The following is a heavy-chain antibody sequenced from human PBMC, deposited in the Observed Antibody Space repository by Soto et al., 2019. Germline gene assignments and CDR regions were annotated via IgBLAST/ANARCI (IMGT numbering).Heavy chain of an antibody. CDR2: INAGNGNT. J-gene: IGHJ6*02. D-gene: IGHD6-6*01. CDR1: GYTFTSYA. CDR3: ALGGSSVGYYYYGMDV. V-gene: IGHV1-3*01. Sequence: QVQLVQSGAEVKKPGASVKVSCKASGYTFTSYAMHWVRQAPGQRLEWMGWINAGNGNTKYSQKFQGRVTITRDTSASTAYMELSSLRSEDTAVYYCALGGSSVGYYYYGMDVWGQGTTVTVSS.